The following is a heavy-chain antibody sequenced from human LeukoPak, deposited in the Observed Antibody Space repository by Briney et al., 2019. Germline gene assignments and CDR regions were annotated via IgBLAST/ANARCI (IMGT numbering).Heavy chain of an antibody. D-gene: IGHD3-10*01. CDR2: INPNSGGT. Sequence: ASVKVSFKASGYTFTVCYMHWVRQAPGQGLEWMGWINPNSGGTNYTQKFQGRVTITRDTSISTAYMELSRLRSDDTAVYYCANAYYYGSGSYPGGYWGQGTLVTVSS. CDR1: GYTFTVCY. CDR3: ANAYYYGSGSYPGGY. J-gene: IGHJ4*02. V-gene: IGHV1-2*02.